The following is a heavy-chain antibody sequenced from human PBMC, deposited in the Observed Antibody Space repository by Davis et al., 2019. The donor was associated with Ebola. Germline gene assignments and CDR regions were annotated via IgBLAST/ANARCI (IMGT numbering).Heavy chain of an antibody. CDR2: IYHTGST. J-gene: IGHJ4*02. CDR1: GYSISSGYY. V-gene: IGHV4-38-2*02. CDR3: ATLAGAGF. Sequence: MPSETLSLTCNVSGYSISSGYYWGWIRQPPGKGLEWIGSIYHTGSTYYSPSLKSRVTISIDTSKNQFSLRPNSVTAADTAVYYCATLAGAGFWGQGTLVTVSS. D-gene: IGHD6-19*01.